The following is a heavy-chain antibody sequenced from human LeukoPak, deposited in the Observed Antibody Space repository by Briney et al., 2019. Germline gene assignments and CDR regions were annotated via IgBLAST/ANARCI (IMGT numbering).Heavy chain of an antibody. CDR3: ARDVPSSSWFYYYYYYMDV. Sequence: PGGSLRLSCAASGFTFSGYWMSWVRQAPGKGLEWVANIKQDGSEKYYVDSVKGRFTISRDNAKNSLYLQMNSLRAEDTAVYYCARDVPSSSWFYYYYYYMDVWGKGTTVTVSS. CDR1: GFTFSGYW. CDR2: IKQDGSEK. J-gene: IGHJ6*03. V-gene: IGHV3-7*01. D-gene: IGHD6-13*01.